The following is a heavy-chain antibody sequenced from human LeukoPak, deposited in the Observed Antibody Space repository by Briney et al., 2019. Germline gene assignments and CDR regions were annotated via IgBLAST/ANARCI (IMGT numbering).Heavy chain of an antibody. V-gene: IGHV3-48*03. Sequence: GGSLRLSCAASGFTFSSYEMNWVRQAPGKGLEWVSYISSSGSNSYIYYADSMKGRFTISRDNAKNSLYLQMNSLRAEDTAVYYCARDRPNYYDSSGRDYWGQGTLVTVSS. J-gene: IGHJ4*02. CDR2: ISSSGSNSYI. CDR3: ARDRPNYYDSSGRDY. D-gene: IGHD3-22*01. CDR1: GFTFSSYE.